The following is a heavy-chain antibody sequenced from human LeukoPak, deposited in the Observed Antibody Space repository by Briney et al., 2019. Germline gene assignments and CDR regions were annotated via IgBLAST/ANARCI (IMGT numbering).Heavy chain of an antibody. V-gene: IGHV4-61*02. D-gene: IGHD2-8*01. J-gene: IGHJ5*02. CDR2: IYTSGST. CDR3: ARIGIVVMVDNWFDP. Sequence: PSQTLSLTCTVSGGSISSGSYYWSWIRQPAGKGLEWIGRIYTSGSTNYNPSLKSRVTISVETSKNQFSRKLSSVTAADTAVYYCARIGIVVMVDNWFDPWGQGTLVTVSS. CDR1: GGSISSGSYY.